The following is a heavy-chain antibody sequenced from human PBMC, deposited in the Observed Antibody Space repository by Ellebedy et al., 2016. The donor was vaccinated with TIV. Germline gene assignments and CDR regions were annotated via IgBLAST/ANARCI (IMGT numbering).Heavy chain of an antibody. CDR1: GYTFTSYG. V-gene: IGHV1-18*01. J-gene: IGHJ4*02. CDR2: ISAYNGNT. CDR3: ARDQGDDYVWGSNLDY. D-gene: IGHD3-16*02. Sequence: AASVKVSCKASGYTFTSYGISWVRQAPGQGLEWMGWISAYNGNTNYAQKLQGRVTMTTDTSTSTAYMQLRSLRSDDTAVYYCARDQGDDYVWGSNLDYWGQGTLVTVSS.